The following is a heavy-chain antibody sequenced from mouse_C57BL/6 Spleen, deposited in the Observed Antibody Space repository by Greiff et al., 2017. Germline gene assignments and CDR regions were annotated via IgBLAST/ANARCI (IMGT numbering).Heavy chain of an antibody. V-gene: IGHV14-1*01. J-gene: IGHJ1*03. D-gene: IGHD1-1*01. CDR1: GFNIKDYY. CDR2: IDPEDGDT. Sequence: VQLQQSGAELVRPGASVKLSCTASGFNIKDYYMHWVKQRPEQGLEWIGRIDPEDGDTEYAPKFQGKATMTADTSSNTAYLQLSSLTSEDTAVYYCTTADYGSSYWYFDVWGTGTTVTVSS. CDR3: TTADYGSSYWYFDV.